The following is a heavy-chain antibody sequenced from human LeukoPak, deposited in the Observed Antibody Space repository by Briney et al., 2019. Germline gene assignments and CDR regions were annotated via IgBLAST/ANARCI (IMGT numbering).Heavy chain of an antibody. V-gene: IGHV4-30-4*08. CDR1: GGSISSGDYY. J-gene: IGHJ4*02. CDR2: IYYSGST. D-gene: IGHD6-13*01. CDR3: ARGPRTYSSSWWGYFDY. Sequence: SQTLSLTCTVSGGSISSGDYYWSWIRQPPGKGLEWIGYIYYSGSTYYNPSLKSRVTISVDTSKNQFSLKLSSVTAADTAVYYCARGPRTYSSSWWGYFDYWGQGTLVTVSS.